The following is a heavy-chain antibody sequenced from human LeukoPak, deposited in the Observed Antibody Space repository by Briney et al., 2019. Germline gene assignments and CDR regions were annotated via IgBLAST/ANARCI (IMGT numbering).Heavy chain of an antibody. J-gene: IGHJ4*02. D-gene: IGHD3-16*02. V-gene: IGHV3-23*01. Sequence: PGGSLRLSRAASGFTFSSYAMSWVRQAPGKGLEWVSAISGSGGSTYYADSVKGRFTISRDNSKNTLYLQMNSLRAEDTAVYYCAKESTFGGVIGRSFFDYWGQGTLVTVSS. CDR3: AKESTFGGVIGRSFFDY. CDR1: GFTFSSYA. CDR2: ISGSGGST.